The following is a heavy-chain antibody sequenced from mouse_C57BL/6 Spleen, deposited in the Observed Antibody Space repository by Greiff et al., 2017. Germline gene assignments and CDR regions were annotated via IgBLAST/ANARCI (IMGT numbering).Heavy chain of an antibody. CDR3: ARQATQDYAMDY. CDR1: GFTFSDYG. Sequence: EVKLVESGGGLVKPGGSLKLSCAASGFTFSDYGMHWVRQAPEKGLEWVAYISSGSSTIYYADTVKGRFTISRDNAKNTLVLQMTSLRSEDTAMYYCARQATQDYAMDYWGQGTSVTVSS. CDR2: ISSGSSTI. D-gene: IGHD3-2*02. J-gene: IGHJ4*01. V-gene: IGHV5-17*01.